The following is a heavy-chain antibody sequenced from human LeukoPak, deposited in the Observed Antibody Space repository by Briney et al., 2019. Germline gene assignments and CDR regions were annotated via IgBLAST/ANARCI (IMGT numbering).Heavy chain of an antibody. D-gene: IGHD3-9*01. Sequence: SETLSLTCTVSGGSISSGGYYWSWIRQPPGKGLEWIGYIYHSGSTYYNPSLKSRVTISVDRSKNQFSLKLSSVTAADTAVYYCAREKRFDWGVYMDVWGKGTTVTVSS. V-gene: IGHV4-30-2*01. CDR1: GGSISSGGYY. CDR3: AREKRFDWGVYMDV. J-gene: IGHJ6*03. CDR2: IYHSGST.